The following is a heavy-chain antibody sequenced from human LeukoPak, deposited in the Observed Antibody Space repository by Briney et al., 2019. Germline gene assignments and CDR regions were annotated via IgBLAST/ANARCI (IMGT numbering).Heavy chain of an antibody. V-gene: IGHV4-39*01. CDR1: GGSVISSNYY. CDR2: IYHSGTI. Sequence: SDTLSLTRSLSGGSVISSNYYWAWIRQTPGKGLEWIGSIYHSGTIYHKPSLRSRATISVDTSKSQVSLRLSSVTAADTAVYYCAILVPDYYDSSGSYWKPFDYWGQGTLVTVSS. J-gene: IGHJ4*02. CDR3: AILVPDYYDSSGSYWKPFDY. D-gene: IGHD3-22*01.